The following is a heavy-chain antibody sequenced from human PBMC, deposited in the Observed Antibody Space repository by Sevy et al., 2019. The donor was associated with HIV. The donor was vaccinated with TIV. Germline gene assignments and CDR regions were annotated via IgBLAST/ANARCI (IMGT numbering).Heavy chain of an antibody. V-gene: IGHV3-23*01. CDR3: AKDPNPYSSSWYDDY. J-gene: IGHJ4*02. CDR2: ISDSGGST. D-gene: IGHD6-13*01. CDR1: GFTFSSYA. Sequence: GGSLRLSCAASGFTFSSYAMSWVRQAPGKGLEWVSAISDSGGSTYYADSVKGRFTISRDNSKNMLYLQMNSLRAEDTAVYYCAKDPNPYSSSWYDDYWGQGTLVTVSS.